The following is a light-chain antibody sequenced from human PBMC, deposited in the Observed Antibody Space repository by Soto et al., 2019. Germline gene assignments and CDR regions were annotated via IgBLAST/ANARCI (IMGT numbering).Light chain of an antibody. CDR1: QSLSNNY. CDR3: QQYGSSPRT. CDR2: GAS. Sequence: EIVLTQSPATLSLSPGERATLSCRASQSLSNNYLAWYQKKPGQSPRLLIYGASTRATGIPARFSGSGSGTDFTLTISRLEPEDFAVYYCQQYGSSPRTFGQGTKVDIK. J-gene: IGKJ1*01. V-gene: IGKV3-20*01.